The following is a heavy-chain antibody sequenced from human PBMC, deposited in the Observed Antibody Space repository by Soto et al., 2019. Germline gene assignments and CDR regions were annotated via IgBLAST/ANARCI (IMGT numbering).Heavy chain of an antibody. J-gene: IGHJ6*02. CDR3: AKDPPWTVGPLAMDV. CDR2: FSGSGGNI. Sequence: LRLSCVASGFTFSTHAMSWVRQAPGKGLEWVSTFSGSGGNIYYAESVKGRLTISRDDSKNTLYLQMNSLRVEDTAVYYCAKDPPWTVGPLAMDVWGQGTTVTVSS. CDR1: GFTFSTHA. D-gene: IGHD2-2*01. V-gene: IGHV3-23*01.